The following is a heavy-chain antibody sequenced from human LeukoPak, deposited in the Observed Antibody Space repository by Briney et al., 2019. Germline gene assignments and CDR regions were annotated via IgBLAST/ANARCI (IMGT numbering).Heavy chain of an antibody. Sequence: ASVKVSCKASGYTFTSYGISWVRQAPGQGLEWMGWISAYNGNTNYAQKLQGRVTMTTDTSTSTAYVELRSLRSDDTAVYYCARSPWGSSSGPDYWGQGTLVTVSS. CDR3: ARSPWGSSSGPDY. CDR2: ISAYNGNT. D-gene: IGHD6-6*01. V-gene: IGHV1-18*01. CDR1: GYTFTSYG. J-gene: IGHJ4*02.